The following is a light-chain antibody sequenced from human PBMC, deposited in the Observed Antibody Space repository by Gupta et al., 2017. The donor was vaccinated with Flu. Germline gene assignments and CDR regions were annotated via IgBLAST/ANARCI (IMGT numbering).Light chain of an antibody. CDR1: QSLLHSNGYNY. J-gene: IGKJ1*01. CDR2: LGS. CDR3: RQWLQTPRT. V-gene: IGKV2-28*01. Sequence: DIVMTQSPLSLPVTPGEPASISCRSSQSLLHSNGYNYLDWYLQKPGQSPQLLIYLGSNRASGVPDRFSGSGSGTDLTLKISRVEAEDVGVYYCRQWLQTPRTFGQGTKVEIK.